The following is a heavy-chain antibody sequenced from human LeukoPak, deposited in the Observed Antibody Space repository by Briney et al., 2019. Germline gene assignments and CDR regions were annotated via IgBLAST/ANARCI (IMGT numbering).Heavy chain of an antibody. CDR2: IYPGDSDT. CDR1: GYSFTSYW. CDR3: ARHENSCSGGSCYYDHFDY. J-gene: IGHJ4*02. V-gene: IGHV5-51*01. D-gene: IGHD2-15*01. Sequence: GESLKISCKGSGYSFTSYWIGWVRQMPGKGLEWMGIIYPGDSDTRYSPSFRGQVTISADKSISTAYLQWSSLKASDTAMYYCARHENSCSGGSCYYDHFDYWGQGTLVTVSS.